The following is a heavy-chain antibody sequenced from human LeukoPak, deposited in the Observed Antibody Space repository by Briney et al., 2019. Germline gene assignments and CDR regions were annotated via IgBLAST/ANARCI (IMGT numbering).Heavy chain of an antibody. CDR1: GFIFSSYW. D-gene: IGHD6-6*01. V-gene: IGHV3-74*01. Sequence: GGSLRLSCATSGFIFSSYWMHWVRQAPGKGLVWVSYINTDGSVTNYADSVKGRFTISRDNAKNTLYLQMNSLRAEDTAVYYCATSSSSANYFYFDSWGQGTLVTVSS. CDR3: ATSSSSANYFYFDS. CDR2: INTDGSVT. J-gene: IGHJ4*02.